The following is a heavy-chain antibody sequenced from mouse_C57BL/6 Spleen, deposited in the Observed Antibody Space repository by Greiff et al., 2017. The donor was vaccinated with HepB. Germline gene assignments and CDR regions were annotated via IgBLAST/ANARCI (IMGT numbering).Heavy chain of an antibody. CDR3: ARQSGYGNSHFDY. J-gene: IGHJ2*01. D-gene: IGHD2-1*01. CDR1: GYTFTDYY. Sequence: VQLQQSGAELVRPGASVKLSCKASGYTFTDYYINWVKQRPGQGLEWIARIYPGSGNTYYNEKFKGKATLTAEKSSSTAYMQLSSLTSEDSAVYFCARQSGYGNSHFDYWGQCTTLTVSS. CDR2: IYPGSGNT. V-gene: IGHV1-76*01.